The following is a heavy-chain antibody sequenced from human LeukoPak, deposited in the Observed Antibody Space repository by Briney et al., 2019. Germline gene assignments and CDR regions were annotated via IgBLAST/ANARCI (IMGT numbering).Heavy chain of an antibody. Sequence: KPSQTLSLTCAISGGSISGTPYYWGWIRQPPGKGLEWIGSIYYSGSTNYNPSLKSRVTISVDTSKNQFSLKLSSVTAADTAVYYCARHLRGRVSFDYWGQGTLVTVSS. CDR2: IYYSGST. CDR3: ARHLRGRVSFDY. J-gene: IGHJ4*02. V-gene: IGHV4-39*01. CDR1: GGSISGTPYY. D-gene: IGHD4-17*01.